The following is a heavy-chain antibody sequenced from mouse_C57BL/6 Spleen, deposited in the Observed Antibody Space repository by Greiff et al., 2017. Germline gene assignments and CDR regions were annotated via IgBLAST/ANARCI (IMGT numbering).Heavy chain of an antibody. CDR3: ARYGQLYYYAMDY. CDR2: IYPRDGST. CDR1: GYTFTSYD. Sequence: QVHVKQSGPELVKPGASVKLSCKASGYTFTSYDINWVKQRPGQGLEWIGWIYPRDGSTKYNEKFKGKATLTVDTSSSTAYMELHSLTSEDSAVYFCARYGQLYYYAMDYWGQGTSVTVSS. D-gene: IGHD3-2*01. V-gene: IGHV1-85*01. J-gene: IGHJ4*01.